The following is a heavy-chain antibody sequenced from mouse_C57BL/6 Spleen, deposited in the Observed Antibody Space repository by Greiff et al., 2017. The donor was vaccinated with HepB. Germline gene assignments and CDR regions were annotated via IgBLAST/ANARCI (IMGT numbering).Heavy chain of an antibody. CDR2: ISGGGGNT. D-gene: IGHD1-1*01. Sequence: EVMLVESGGGLVKPGGSLKLSCAASGFTFSSYTMSWVRQTPEKRLEWVATISGGGGNTYYPDSVKGRFTISRDNAKNTLYLQLSSLRSEDTALYYCARHRGYGSSYNWCFDVWGTGTTVTVSS. V-gene: IGHV5-9*01. CDR1: GFTFSSYT. CDR3: ARHRGYGSSYNWCFDV. J-gene: IGHJ1*03.